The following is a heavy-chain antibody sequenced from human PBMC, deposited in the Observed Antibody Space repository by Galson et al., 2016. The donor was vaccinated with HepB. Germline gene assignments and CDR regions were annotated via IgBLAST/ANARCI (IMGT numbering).Heavy chain of an antibody. CDR1: GDSISRYY. J-gene: IGHJ4*02. Sequence: SETLSLTCTVSGDSISRYYWSWIRQPPGKGLEWIGYVYDSGSTEYNPSLKSRVTISVDTSKNQFSLKLTSVTAADTAVYYCARGARPLTAVTHRRGHPDCWGQGTRVTVAS. CDR2: VYDSGST. CDR3: ARGARPLTAVTHRRGHPDC. D-gene: IGHD4-17*01. V-gene: IGHV4-59*01.